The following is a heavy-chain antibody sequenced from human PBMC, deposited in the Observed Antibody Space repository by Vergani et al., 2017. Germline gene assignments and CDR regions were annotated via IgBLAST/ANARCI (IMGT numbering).Heavy chain of an antibody. V-gene: IGHV3-48*01. CDR2: ISTTSDTI. CDR1: GFTFSSYS. Sequence: DVQLVESGGDLVQPGGSLRLSCAASGFTFSSYSMNWVRQAPGKGLEWISYISTTSDTIYYADSVRGRFTISRDNSKNTLYLKMINLEAEGTAVYDCARSGDCAHGVCYMTYYYYMDVWGKGTAVTVSS. J-gene: IGHJ6*03. D-gene: IGHD2-8*01. CDR3: ARSGDCAHGVCYMTYYYYMDV.